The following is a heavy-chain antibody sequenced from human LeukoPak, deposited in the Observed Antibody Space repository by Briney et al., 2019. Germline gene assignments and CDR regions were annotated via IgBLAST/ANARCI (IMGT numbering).Heavy chain of an antibody. J-gene: IGHJ5*02. CDR3: ARDANPYYYDSSTAYNWFDP. CDR2: INPSGGST. CDR1: GYTFTSKY. Sequence: ASVKVSCKASGYTFTSKYMHWVRQAPGPGLEWMGIINPSGGSTSYAQKFQGRVTMTRDTSTSTVYMELSSLRSEDTAVYYCARDANPYYYDSSTAYNWFDPWGQGTLVTVSS. V-gene: IGHV1-46*01. D-gene: IGHD3-22*01.